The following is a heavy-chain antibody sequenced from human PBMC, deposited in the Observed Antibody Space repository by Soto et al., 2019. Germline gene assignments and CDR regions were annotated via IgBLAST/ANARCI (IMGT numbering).Heavy chain of an antibody. CDR1: GYTFSDHG. CDR2: ISAYNGAT. Sequence: ASVKVSCKASGYTFSDHGFSWVRQGPGQGLEWLGWISAYNGATNYAQKFQGRVTMTRDTSTSTVYMELSSLRSEDTAVYYCARVYCSGGSCYSIDYWGQGTLVTVSS. CDR3: ARVYCSGGSCYSIDY. V-gene: IGHV1-18*01. D-gene: IGHD2-15*01. J-gene: IGHJ4*02.